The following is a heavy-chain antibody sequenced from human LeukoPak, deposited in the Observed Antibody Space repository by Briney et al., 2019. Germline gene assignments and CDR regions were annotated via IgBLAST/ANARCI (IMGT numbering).Heavy chain of an antibody. CDR1: GGSISSYY. J-gene: IGHJ4*02. V-gene: IGHV4-4*07. D-gene: IGHD3-22*01. Sequence: PSETLSLTCTVSGGSISSYYWSWIRQPAGKGLEWIGRIYTSGSTNYNPSLKSQVTMSVDTSKNQFSLKLSSVTAADTAVYYCARALHYYDSSGYYDYWGQGTLVTVSS. CDR3: ARALHYYDSSGYYDY. CDR2: IYTSGST.